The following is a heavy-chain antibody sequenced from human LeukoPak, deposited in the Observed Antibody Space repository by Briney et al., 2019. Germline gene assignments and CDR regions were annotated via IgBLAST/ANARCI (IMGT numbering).Heavy chain of an antibody. CDR1: GFTFSSYA. CDR2: ISNSGGRA. Sequence: GGSLRLSCAASGFTFSSYAMSWVRQAPGKGLEWVSSISNSGGRAYYADSVKGLFTISRDNSKNTLYLQVNSLRAEDTAVYYCAKARSSSWYYFDYWGQGTLVTVSS. V-gene: IGHV3-23*01. CDR3: AKARSSSWYYFDY. J-gene: IGHJ4*02. D-gene: IGHD6-13*01.